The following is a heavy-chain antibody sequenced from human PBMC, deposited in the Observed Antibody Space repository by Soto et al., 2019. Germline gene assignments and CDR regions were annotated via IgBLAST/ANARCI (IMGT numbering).Heavy chain of an antibody. CDR2: IYHSGST. V-gene: IGHV4-30-2*01. D-gene: IGHD2-15*01. Sequence: SETLSLTCAVSGGSISSGGYSWSWIRQPPGKGLEWIGYIYHSGSTYYNPSLKSRVTISVDRSKNQFSLKLSSVTAADTAVYYCARRGGDCSGGSCYWYFDLWGRGTLVTVSS. J-gene: IGHJ2*01. CDR3: ARRGGDCSGGSCYWYFDL. CDR1: GGSISSGGYS.